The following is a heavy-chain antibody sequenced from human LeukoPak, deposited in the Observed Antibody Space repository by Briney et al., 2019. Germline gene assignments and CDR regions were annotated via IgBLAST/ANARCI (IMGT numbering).Heavy chain of an antibody. J-gene: IGHJ4*02. CDR2: ISYSGST. V-gene: IGHV4-59*08. CDR3: ARSPYYDRSGHQFDS. Sequence: SETLSLTCTVSGGSISSFYWSWIRQPPGKGLEWIGYISYSGSTNYNPSLKSRVTISLDTSKNQFSLKLSSVTAEDTAVYYCARSPYYDRSGHQFDSWGQGTLVSVSS. D-gene: IGHD3-22*01. CDR1: GGSISSFY.